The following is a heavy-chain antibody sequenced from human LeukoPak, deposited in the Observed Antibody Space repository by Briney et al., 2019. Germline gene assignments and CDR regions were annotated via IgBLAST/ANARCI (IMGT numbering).Heavy chain of an antibody. CDR1: GYTFTSYY. Sequence: ASVKVSCKASGYTFTSYYMHWVRQAPGQGLEWMGIINPSGGSTGYAQKFQGRVTMPRDTSTSTVYMELSSLRSEDTAVYYCARDIPSRIAVAGTWAFDIWGQGTMVTVSS. J-gene: IGHJ3*02. D-gene: IGHD6-19*01. CDR3: ARDIPSRIAVAGTWAFDI. V-gene: IGHV1-46*01. CDR2: INPSGGST.